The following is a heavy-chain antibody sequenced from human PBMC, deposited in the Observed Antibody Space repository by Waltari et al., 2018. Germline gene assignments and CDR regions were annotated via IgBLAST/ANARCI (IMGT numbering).Heavy chain of an antibody. Sequence: QVQLVESGGGVVQPGRSLRLSCAASGLTFSSYGMHWVRQAPGKGLEWVAVIWYDGSNKYYADSVKGRFTISRDNSKNTLYLQMNSLRAEDTAVYYCARDLSPQQLVRAFDYWGQGTLVTVSS. J-gene: IGHJ4*02. CDR1: GLTFSSYG. V-gene: IGHV3-33*01. CDR3: ARDLSPQQLVRAFDY. D-gene: IGHD6-13*01. CDR2: IWYDGSNK.